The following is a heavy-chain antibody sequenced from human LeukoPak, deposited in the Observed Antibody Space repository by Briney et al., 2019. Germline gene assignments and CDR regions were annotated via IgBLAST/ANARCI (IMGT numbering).Heavy chain of an antibody. D-gene: IGHD2-8*01. CDR1: GGSFSSYY. CDR2: IYTSGST. J-gene: IGHJ6*02. Sequence: PSETLSLTCTVSGGSFSSYYWSWIRQPAGKGLEWIGRIYTSGSTNYNPSLTSRVTMSVDTSKNQFSLKLSSVTAADTAVYYCARERELCCTNGVCAYYSGGMDVWGQGTTVTVSS. V-gene: IGHV4-4*07. CDR3: ARERELCCTNGVCAYYSGGMDV.